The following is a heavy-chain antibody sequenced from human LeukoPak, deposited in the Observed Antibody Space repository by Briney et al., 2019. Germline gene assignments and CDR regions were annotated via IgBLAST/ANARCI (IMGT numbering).Heavy chain of an antibody. CDR2: ISSSSSYI. D-gene: IGHD4-17*01. J-gene: IGHJ3*02. CDR3: ARETTVTRDAFDI. Sequence: PGGSLRLSCAASGFTFSSYSMNWVRQAPGKGLGWVSSISSSSSYIYYADSVKGRFTISRDNAKNSLYLQMNSLRAEDTAVYYCARETTVTRDAFDIWGQGTMVTVSS. V-gene: IGHV3-21*01. CDR1: GFTFSSYS.